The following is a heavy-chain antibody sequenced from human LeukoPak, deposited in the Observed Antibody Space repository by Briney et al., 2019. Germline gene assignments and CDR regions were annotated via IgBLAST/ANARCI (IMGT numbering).Heavy chain of an antibody. D-gene: IGHD1-26*01. Sequence: SETLSLTCAAYVGTFSGHYWSWIRQAPGKGLEWIGEIDNTGKSNYNSALKSRVTMAVDTSKNHFSLILESVTAADTAIYYCARASQQGETYFNAFDIWGRGTPVTVSS. CDR1: VGTFSGHY. J-gene: IGHJ3*02. CDR3: ARASQQGETYFNAFDI. CDR2: IDNTGKS. V-gene: IGHV4-34*01.